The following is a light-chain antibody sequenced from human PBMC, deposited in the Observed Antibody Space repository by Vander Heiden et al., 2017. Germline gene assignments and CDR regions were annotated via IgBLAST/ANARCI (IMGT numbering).Light chain of an antibody. CDR3: QHYSASPWT. J-gene: IGKJ1*01. CDR1: ETVENNY. Sequence: IVLTQSPGTLSLSPGERATLSCKASETVENNYVAWYQQKPGRVPRVLLYGASSRVPGIPGRFSGSGSGTDFTLTISRLEPEDFAVYYCQHYSASPWTFGQGTKVEIK. V-gene: IGKV3-20*01. CDR2: GAS.